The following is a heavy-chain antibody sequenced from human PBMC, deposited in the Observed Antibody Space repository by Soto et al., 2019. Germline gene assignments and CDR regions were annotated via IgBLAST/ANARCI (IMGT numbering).Heavy chain of an antibody. V-gene: IGHV4-4*02. J-gene: IGHJ6*02. Sequence: QVQLQESGPGLVKPSGTLSLTCAVSGGSISSSNWWSWVRQPPGKGLEWIGEIYHSGSTNYNPSPKSRVTLXXDXSXXQFSLKLSSVTAADTAVYYCAGSYSSSWYYYGMDVWGQGTTVTVSS. CDR2: IYHSGST. CDR1: GGSISSSNW. D-gene: IGHD6-13*01. CDR3: AGSYSSSWYYYGMDV.